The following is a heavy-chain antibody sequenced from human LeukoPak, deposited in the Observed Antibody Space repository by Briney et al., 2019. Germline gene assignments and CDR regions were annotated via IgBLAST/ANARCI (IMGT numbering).Heavy chain of an antibody. V-gene: IGHV3-23*01. Sequence: PGGSLRLSCAASGFTFSTYAMSWVRQAPGKGLEWVSAISDTGGSTYYADSVKGRFTISRDISKNTLYLQMNSLRADDTAVYYCAKDLGGGSAFDIWGPGTMVTVSS. D-gene: IGHD3-16*01. CDR1: GFTFSTYA. CDR2: ISDTGGST. J-gene: IGHJ3*02. CDR3: AKDLGGGSAFDI.